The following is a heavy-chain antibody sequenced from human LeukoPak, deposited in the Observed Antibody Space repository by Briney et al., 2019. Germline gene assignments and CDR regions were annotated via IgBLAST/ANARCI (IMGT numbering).Heavy chain of an antibody. CDR2: IYPGDSDT. D-gene: IGHD6-19*01. Sequence: GESLKISCKGSGYSFTSYWIGWVRQMPGKGLEWMGNIYPGDSDTRYSPSFQGQATISADKSISTAYLQWSSLKASDTAMYYCARITNSSGWLDCWGQGTLATVSS. CDR3: ARITNSSGWLDC. CDR1: GYSFTSYW. V-gene: IGHV5-51*01. J-gene: IGHJ4*02.